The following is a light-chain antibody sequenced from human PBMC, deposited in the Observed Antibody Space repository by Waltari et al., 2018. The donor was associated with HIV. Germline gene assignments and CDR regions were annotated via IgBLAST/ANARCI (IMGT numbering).Light chain of an antibody. V-gene: IGKV4-1*01. Sequence: DIVMTQSPDSLAVSLGERATINCKSSQSVLYSSNNKNYLAWYQQKPGPPPKLLIYWVSTRESGVPDRFSGSGSGTDFTRTISSLQAEDVAVYYCQQYYSTPRTFGQGTKVEIK. CDR2: WVS. CDR3: QQYYSTPRT. CDR1: QSVLYSSNNKNY. J-gene: IGKJ1*01.